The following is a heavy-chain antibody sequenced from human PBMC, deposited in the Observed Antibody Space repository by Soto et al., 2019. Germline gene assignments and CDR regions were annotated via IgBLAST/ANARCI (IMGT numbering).Heavy chain of an antibody. D-gene: IGHD2-15*01. Sequence: PSETLSLTCAVYGGSFSGYYWSWIRQPPGKGLEWIGEINHSGSTNYNPSLKSRVTISVDTSKNQFSLKLSSVTAADTAVYYCARGPPYRSYCFDYWGQGTLVTVSS. CDR1: GGSFSGYY. J-gene: IGHJ4*02. CDR3: ARGPPYRSYCFDY. CDR2: INHSGST. V-gene: IGHV4-34*01.